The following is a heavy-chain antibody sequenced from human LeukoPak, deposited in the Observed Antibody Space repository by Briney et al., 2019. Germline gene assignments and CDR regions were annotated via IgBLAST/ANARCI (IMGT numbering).Heavy chain of an antibody. V-gene: IGHV1-46*01. Sequence: ASVKVSCKASGYTFTSYYMHWVRQAPGQGLEWMGIINPSGGSTSYAQKFQGRVTMTRDMSTSTVYMELSGLRSEDTAVYYCARGSPSIVVVVAAVEGGYYFDYWGQGTLVTVSS. CDR3: ARGSPSIVVVVAAVEGGYYFDY. D-gene: IGHD2-15*01. CDR1: GYTFTSYY. J-gene: IGHJ4*02. CDR2: INPSGGST.